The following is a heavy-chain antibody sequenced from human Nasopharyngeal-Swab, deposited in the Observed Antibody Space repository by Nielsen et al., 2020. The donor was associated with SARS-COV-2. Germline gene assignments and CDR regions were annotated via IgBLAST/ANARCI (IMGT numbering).Heavy chain of an antibody. J-gene: IGHJ6*03. V-gene: IGHV3-53*04. Sequence: VCQAPGKGLEWVSVIYTAGTTYYADSVKGRFTISRTNSKNMLFLQMNSLRAEDTAVYYCARGLNGYNYQSYHYYFMDVWGKGTTVTVSS. CDR2: IYTAGTT. D-gene: IGHD5-24*01. CDR3: ARGLNGYNYQSYHYYFMDV.